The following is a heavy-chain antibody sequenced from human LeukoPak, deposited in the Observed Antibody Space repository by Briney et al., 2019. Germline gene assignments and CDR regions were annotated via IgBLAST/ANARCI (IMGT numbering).Heavy chain of an antibody. CDR1: GGSISSSSYY. Sequence: SETLSLTCTVSGGSISSSSYYWGWIRQPPGKELEWIGSIYYSGSTYYNPSLKSRVTISIDTSKNRLSLKLSTVTAADTAVYYCASFLWFGEPGGFDYWGQGTLVTVSS. V-gene: IGHV4-39*01. D-gene: IGHD3-10*01. J-gene: IGHJ4*02. CDR2: IYYSGST. CDR3: ASFLWFGEPGGFDY.